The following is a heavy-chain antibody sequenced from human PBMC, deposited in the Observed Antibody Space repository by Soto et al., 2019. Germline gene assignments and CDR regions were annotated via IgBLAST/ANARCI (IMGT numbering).Heavy chain of an antibody. V-gene: IGHV1-2*04. CDR2: INPKSGGT. J-gene: IGHJ6*02. CDR3: ARGDSTDCSNGVCSFFYNHDMDV. D-gene: IGHD2-8*01. Sequence: ASVKVSCKASGYSFTDYHIHWVRQAPGQGLEWLGRINPKSGGTSTAQKFQGWVTMTTDTSISTASMELTRLTPDDTAIYYSARGDSTDCSNGVCSFFYNHDMDVWGQGTTVTVSS. CDR1: GYSFTDYH.